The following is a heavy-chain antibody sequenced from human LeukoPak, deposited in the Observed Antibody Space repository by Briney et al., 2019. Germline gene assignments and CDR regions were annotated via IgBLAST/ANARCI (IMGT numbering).Heavy chain of an antibody. Sequence: SETLSLTRTVSGGSISSYYWSWIRQPPGKGLEWIGYIYYSGSTNYNPSLKSRVTISVDTSKNQFSLKLSSVTAADTAVYYCARDRGTWNDDGFDYWGQGTLVTVSS. D-gene: IGHD1-1*01. CDR2: IYYSGST. V-gene: IGHV4-59*12. CDR3: ARDRGTWNDDGFDY. CDR1: GGSISSYY. J-gene: IGHJ4*02.